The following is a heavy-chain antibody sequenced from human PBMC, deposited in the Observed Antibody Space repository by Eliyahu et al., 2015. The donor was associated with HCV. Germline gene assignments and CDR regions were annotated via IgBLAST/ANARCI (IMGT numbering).Heavy chain of an antibody. CDR3: ARVRPPAMLDY. CDR2: IYTSGST. CDR1: GGXLSSGSYY. J-gene: IGHJ4*02. V-gene: IGHV4-61*02. Sequence: QVQLQESGPGLVKPSQTLSLTXTVXGGXLSSGSYYWSWXRQPAGKGLEWIGRIYTSGSTNYNPSLKSRVTISVDTSKNQFSLKLSSVTAADTAVYYCARVRPPAMLDYWGQGTLVTVSS. D-gene: IGHD2-2*01.